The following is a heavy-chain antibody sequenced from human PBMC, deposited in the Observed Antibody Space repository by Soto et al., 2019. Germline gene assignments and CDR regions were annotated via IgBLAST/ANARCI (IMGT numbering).Heavy chain of an antibody. CDR3: ARTLGHDSSSVIPWFDP. CDR2: IDWDDDK. V-gene: IGHV2-70*01. CDR1: GFSLSTSGMC. Sequence: SGPTLVNPTQTLTLTCTVSGFSLSTSGMCVSWIRQPPGKALEWLALIDWDDDKYYSTSLKTRLTISRDTSKNQVVLTMTNMDPVDTATYYCARTLGHDSSSVIPWFDPWGLGTLVTVSS. D-gene: IGHD3-22*01. J-gene: IGHJ5*02.